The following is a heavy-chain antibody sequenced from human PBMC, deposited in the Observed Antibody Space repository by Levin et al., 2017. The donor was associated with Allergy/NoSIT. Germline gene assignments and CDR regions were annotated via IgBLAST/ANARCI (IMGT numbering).Heavy chain of an antibody. CDR1: GFTFSEYY. V-gene: IGHV3-11*03. D-gene: IGHD3-16*01. CDR3: ARSISMPHPGGGGA. J-gene: IGHJ5*02. CDR2: ISSSTTLT. Sequence: KSGGSLRLSCAASGFTFSEYYMSWIRQAPGKGLEWISYISSSTTLTSYADSVKGRFTVSRDNAKNSLYLQMNSLRAEDTAVYYCARSISMPHPGGGGAWGQGTLVTVSS.